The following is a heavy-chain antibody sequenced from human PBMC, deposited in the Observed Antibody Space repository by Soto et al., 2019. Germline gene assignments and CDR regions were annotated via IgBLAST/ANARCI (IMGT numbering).Heavy chain of an antibody. J-gene: IGHJ6*02. Sequence: SVKVSCKASGGTFNSYSISWVRQAPGQGLEWMGGIIPIFGTANYAQKFQGRVTITADKSTSTAYMDLSSLRSEDTAVYYCACYLGLTDYYYGMDVWGQGTTVTVSS. CDR2: IIPIFGTA. V-gene: IGHV1-69*06. CDR1: GGTFNSYS. CDR3: ACYLGLTDYYYGMDV. D-gene: IGHD3-16*02.